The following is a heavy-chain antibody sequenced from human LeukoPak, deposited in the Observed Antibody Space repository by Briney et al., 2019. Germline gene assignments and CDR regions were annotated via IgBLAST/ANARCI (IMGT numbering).Heavy chain of an antibody. CDR1: GFTFSSYA. CDR3: ARDDPQLVAWDY. V-gene: IGHV3-30*04. CDR2: ISYDGSNK. D-gene: IGHD6-6*01. J-gene: IGHJ4*02. Sequence: GGSLRLSCAASGFTFSSYAMHWVRQAPGKGLEWVAVISYDGSNKYYADSVKGRFTISRDNSKNTLYLQMNSLRAEDTAVYYCARDDPQLVAWDYWGQGTLVTVSS.